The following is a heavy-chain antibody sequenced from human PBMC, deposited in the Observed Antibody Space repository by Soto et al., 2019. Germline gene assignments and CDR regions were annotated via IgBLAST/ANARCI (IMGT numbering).Heavy chain of an antibody. Sequence: QVPLVQSGAEVKEPGASVKVSCKASGATFTSYGFNWVRQAPGQGLEWMGWISGYNGDTHYAQNFQVRVTMTIDTSTSTAYMELRSLRSDDTAVYYCARGTIFGLVSFDYWGQGTLVTVSS. CDR2: ISGYNGDT. D-gene: IGHD3-3*02. CDR3: ARGTIFGLVSFDY. J-gene: IGHJ4*02. V-gene: IGHV1-18*01. CDR1: GATFTSYG.